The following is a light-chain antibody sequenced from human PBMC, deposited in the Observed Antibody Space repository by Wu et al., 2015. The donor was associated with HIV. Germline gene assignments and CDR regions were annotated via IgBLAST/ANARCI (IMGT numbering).Light chain of an antibody. CDR3: QQYNGYPWT. CDR2: QSS. CDR1: QSISGL. Sequence: IQMTQSPPSLSASVGDTISITCRASQSISGLLAWYQQKSGKAPKLLIYQSSSLETGIPSRFTGTTSGSDFILTITTLQPDDFATYYCQQYNGYPWTFGQGTKVDIK. J-gene: IGKJ1*01. V-gene: IGKV1-5*03.